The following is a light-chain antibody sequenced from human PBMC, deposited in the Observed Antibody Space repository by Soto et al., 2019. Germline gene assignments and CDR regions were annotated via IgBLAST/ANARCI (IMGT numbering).Light chain of an antibody. V-gene: IGKV1-5*01. J-gene: IGKJ2*01. Sequence: DIQTTQSPSSLSASVGDRVTITCRASQSITYWLAWYHQKPGRAPKLLIYDVFNLQSGVPSRFSGSGSGTEFTLTISSLQPDDSATYYCQQYHSFSFTFGQGTKLEIK. CDR1: QSITYW. CDR3: QQYHSFSFT. CDR2: DVF.